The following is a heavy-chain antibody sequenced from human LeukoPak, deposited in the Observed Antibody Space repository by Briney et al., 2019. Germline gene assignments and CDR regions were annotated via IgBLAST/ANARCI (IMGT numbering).Heavy chain of an antibody. Sequence: SETLSLTCTVSDGSISSSSYYWGWIRQPPGKGLEWIGSIYYSGSTYYNPSLKSRVTISVDTSKNQFSLKLSSVTAADTAVYYCARAPVTPGAFDIWGQGTMVTVSS. CDR3: ARAPVTPGAFDI. D-gene: IGHD4-11*01. V-gene: IGHV4-39*07. J-gene: IGHJ3*02. CDR2: IYYSGST. CDR1: DGSISSSSYY.